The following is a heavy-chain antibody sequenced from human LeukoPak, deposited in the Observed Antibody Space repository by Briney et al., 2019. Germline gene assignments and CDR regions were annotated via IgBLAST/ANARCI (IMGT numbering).Heavy chain of an antibody. CDR2: ITSSSGSI. CDR1: GLRFTTYT. CDR3: ARAGGSSDYWFDF. V-gene: IGHV3-21*01. J-gene: IGHJ4*02. D-gene: IGHD3-22*01. Sequence: GGSLRLSCAASGLRFTTYTMTWVRQAPGKGLEWVSAITSSSGSISDADSAKGRFTISRDNAKSSLYLQMNSLRAEDTGVYFCARAGGSSDYWFDFWGQGTLVTVSS.